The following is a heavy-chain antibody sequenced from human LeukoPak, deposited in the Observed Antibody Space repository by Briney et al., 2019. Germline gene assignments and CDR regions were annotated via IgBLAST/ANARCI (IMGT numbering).Heavy chain of an antibody. CDR1: GFTFSDYY. D-gene: IGHD2-15*01. CDR3: ARAIPGVVYGMDV. CDR2: ISSSSSYT. J-gene: IGHJ6*02. Sequence: PGGSLRLSCAASGFTFSDYYMSWIRQAPGKGLEWVSYISSSSSYTNYADSVKGRFTISRDNAKNSLYLQMNGLRAEDTAVYYCARAIPGVVYGMDVWGQGTTVTVSS. V-gene: IGHV3-11*05.